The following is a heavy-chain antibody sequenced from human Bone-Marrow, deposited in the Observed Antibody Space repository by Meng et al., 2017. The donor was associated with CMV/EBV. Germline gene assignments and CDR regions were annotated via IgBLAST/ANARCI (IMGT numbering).Heavy chain of an antibody. Sequence: GESLKISCAASGFTFSSYSMNWVRQAPGKGLEWVSSISSSSSYIYYADSVKGRFTISRDNSKNTLYLQMNSLTAEDTAVYYCVKDLGRLWLTDAFDIWGHGTMVTVSS. J-gene: IGHJ3*02. V-gene: IGHV3-21*04. CDR2: ISSSSSYI. CDR3: VKDLGRLWLTDAFDI. D-gene: IGHD5-18*01. CDR1: GFTFSSYS.